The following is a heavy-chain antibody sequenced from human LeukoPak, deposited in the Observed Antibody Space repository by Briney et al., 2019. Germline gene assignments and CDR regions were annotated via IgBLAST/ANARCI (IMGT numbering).Heavy chain of an antibody. D-gene: IGHD6-13*01. V-gene: IGHV3-21*01. J-gene: IGHJ4*02. CDR3: ARLSPGSSSWFDY. CDR1: GFIFSSYT. Sequence: GGSLRLSCAASGFIFSSYTMNWVRQAPGKGLEWVSSISSSSTNIYYADSVKGRFTISRDNAENSLYLQMNSLRAEDTAVYYCARLSPGSSSWFDYWGQGTLVTVSS. CDR2: ISSSSTNI.